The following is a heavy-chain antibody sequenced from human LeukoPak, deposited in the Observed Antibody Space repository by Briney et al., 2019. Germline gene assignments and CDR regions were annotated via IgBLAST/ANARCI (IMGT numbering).Heavy chain of an antibody. CDR2: IFYSGNT. CDR3: ARPYAGTRPPDY. CDR1: GGSISSSTYY. J-gene: IGHJ4*02. V-gene: IGHV4-39*01. Sequence: SETLSLTCTVSGGSISSSTYYWGWIRQPPGKGLEWIGSIFYSGNTYYNPSLKSRVTISVDTSKSQFSLKLSSVTAADTAVYYCARPYAGTRPPDYWGQGTLVTVSS.